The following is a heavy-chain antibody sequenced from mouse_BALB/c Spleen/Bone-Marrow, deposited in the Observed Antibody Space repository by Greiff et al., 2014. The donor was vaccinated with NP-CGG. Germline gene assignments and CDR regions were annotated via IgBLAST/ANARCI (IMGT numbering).Heavy chain of an antibody. CDR3: ARGNGYHFDY. V-gene: IGHV3-8*02. J-gene: IGHJ2*01. Sequence: EVKLVESGPSLVKPSQTLSLTCSVTGDSITSSYWHWIRKFPGNKLEYMGYISYSGNAYYNPSLKSRISLTRDTSKNQYYLQLNSVTTEDTATYICARGNGYHFDYWGQGTTLTVSS. D-gene: IGHD1-2*01. CDR2: ISYSGNA. CDR1: GDSITSSY.